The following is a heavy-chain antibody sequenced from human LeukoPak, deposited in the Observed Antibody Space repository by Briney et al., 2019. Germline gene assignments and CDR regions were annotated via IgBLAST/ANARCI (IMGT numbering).Heavy chain of an antibody. V-gene: IGHV3-74*01. D-gene: IGHD5-18*01. J-gene: IGHJ4*02. CDR3: ARVKGGYSYGYDY. Sequence: GGSLRLSCAASGFTFSSYWMHWVRHAPGKGLVWVSRINSDGSSTSYADSVKGRFTISRDNAKNTLYLQMNSLRAEDTAVYYCARVKGGYSYGYDYWGQGTLVTVSP. CDR2: INSDGSST. CDR1: GFTFSSYW.